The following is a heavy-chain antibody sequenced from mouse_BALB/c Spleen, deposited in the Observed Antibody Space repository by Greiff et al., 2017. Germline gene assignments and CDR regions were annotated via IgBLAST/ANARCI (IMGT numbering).Heavy chain of an antibody. CDR2: ISNGGGST. CDR1: GFTFSSYT. CDR3: ARLGDDGYYGGWFAY. J-gene: IGHJ3*01. Sequence: EVNVVESGGGLVQPGGSLKLSCAASGFTFSSYTMSWVRQTPEKRLEWVAYISNGGGSTYYPDTVKGRFTISRDNAKNTLYLQMSSLKSEDTAMYYCARLGDDGYYGGWFAYWGQGTLVTVSA. V-gene: IGHV5-12-2*01. D-gene: IGHD2-3*01.